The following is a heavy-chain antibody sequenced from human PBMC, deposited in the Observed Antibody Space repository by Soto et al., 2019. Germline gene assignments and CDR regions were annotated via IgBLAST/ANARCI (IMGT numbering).Heavy chain of an antibody. CDR1: GFIFSNFG. CDR2: ISYDGNKR. D-gene: IGHD2-15*01. Sequence: QVQLVESGGGVVQPGGSLTLSCAASGFIFSNFGMHWVRQAPGKGLEWLAVISYDGNKRYYSDSVKGRFTISRDNSDNTLYLQMHTLEADDTAVYFCAKDRRIAYYYMDVWGRGSTVTVSS. V-gene: IGHV3-30*18. J-gene: IGHJ6*03. CDR3: AKDRRIAYYYMDV.